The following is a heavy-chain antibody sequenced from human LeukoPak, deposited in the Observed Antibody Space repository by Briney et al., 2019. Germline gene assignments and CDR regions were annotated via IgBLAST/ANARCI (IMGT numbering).Heavy chain of an antibody. V-gene: IGHV1-2*02. CDR2: INPNSGGT. J-gene: IGHJ4*02. Sequence: ASVKVSCKASGYTFTRYYMHWVRQAPGQGLEWMGWINPNSGGTNYAQKFQGRVTMTRDTSISTAYMKLSRLRSDDTAVYYCARERDDGYYGSGRYIDYWGQGTLVTVSS. CDR1: GYTFTRYY. CDR3: ARERDDGYYGSGRYIDY. D-gene: IGHD3-10*01.